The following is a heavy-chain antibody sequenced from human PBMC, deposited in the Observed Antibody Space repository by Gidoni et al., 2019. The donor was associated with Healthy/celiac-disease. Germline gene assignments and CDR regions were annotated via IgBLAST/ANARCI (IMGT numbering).Heavy chain of an antibody. CDR1: GFTFRSYS. V-gene: IGHV3-21*01. CDR2: ISSSSSYI. J-gene: IGHJ4*02. D-gene: IGHD3-22*01. CDR3: ARRYYYDSSGYSLDY. Sequence: EVQLVESGGGLVKPGGSLRLSCAASGFTFRSYSMNWVRQAPGKGLEWVSSISSSSSYIYYADSVKGRFTISRDNAKNSLYLQMNSLRAEDTAVYYCARRYYYDSSGYSLDYWGQGTLVTVSS.